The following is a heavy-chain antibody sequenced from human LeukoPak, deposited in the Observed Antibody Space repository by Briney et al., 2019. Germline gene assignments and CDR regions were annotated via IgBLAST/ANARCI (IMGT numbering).Heavy chain of an antibody. V-gene: IGHV3-7*01. J-gene: IGHJ4*02. Sequence: GGSLRLSCAASGFTFSTYWMNWYRQAPGKGLGWVGNINQDASEINYVDSVRGRFTISRDNAKNSLHLQMNSLRAEDTAVYYCATDRDNSDWQKRFDSWGQGTLVTVSS. CDR1: GFTFSTYW. CDR2: INQDASEI. CDR3: ATDRDNSDWQKRFDS. D-gene: IGHD2-21*02.